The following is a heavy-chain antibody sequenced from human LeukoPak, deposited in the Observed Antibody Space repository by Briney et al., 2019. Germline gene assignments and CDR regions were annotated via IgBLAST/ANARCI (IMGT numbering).Heavy chain of an antibody. CDR3: ARSIGSDYADY. CDR2: IYHSGST. Sequence: SETLSLTCAVYGGSFSGYYWSWIRQPPGKGLEWIGTIYHSGSTYYNPSLKSRVTLSVDTSKNQFSLKLNSVTAADTAIYYCARSIGSDYADYWGQGTLVTVSS. J-gene: IGHJ4*02. D-gene: IGHD3-10*01. V-gene: IGHV4-34*01. CDR1: GGSFSGYY.